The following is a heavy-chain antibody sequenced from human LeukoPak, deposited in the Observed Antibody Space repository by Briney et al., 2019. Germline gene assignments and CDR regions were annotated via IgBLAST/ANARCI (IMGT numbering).Heavy chain of an antibody. J-gene: IGHJ3*02. Sequence: GGSLRLSCAASGFTFSSYAMSWVRQAPGKGLEWVSAISGSDGTTYYADSVKGRFTISRDNSKYTLSLQMDSLRAEGTAVYYCAKRVFGGVDIWGQGTKVTVSS. V-gene: IGHV3-23*01. CDR3: AKRVFGGVDI. CDR1: GFTFSSYA. CDR2: ISGSDGTT. D-gene: IGHD3-16*01.